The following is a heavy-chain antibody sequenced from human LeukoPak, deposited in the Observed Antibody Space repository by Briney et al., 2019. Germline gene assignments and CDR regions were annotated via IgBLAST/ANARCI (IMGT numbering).Heavy chain of an antibody. J-gene: IGHJ4*02. V-gene: IGHV1-2*02. CDR1: GYTFTGYY. D-gene: IGHD6-19*01. CDR3: ARDIGSGWYGWLDY. CDR2: INPNSGGT. Sequence: ASVKVSCKASGYTFTGYYMHWVRQAPGQGLEWMGWINPNSGGTNYAQKFQGRVTMTRDTSISTAYMELSRLRSDDTAVYYCARDIGSGWYGWLDYWGQGTLVTVSS.